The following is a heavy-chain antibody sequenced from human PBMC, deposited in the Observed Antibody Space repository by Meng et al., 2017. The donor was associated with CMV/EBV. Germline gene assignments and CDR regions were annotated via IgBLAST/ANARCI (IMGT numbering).Heavy chain of an antibody. J-gene: IGHJ6*02. Sequence: LSLTCAASGITFSSYWMSWVRQAPGKGLEWVANIKQDGSEKYYVDSGKGRFTISRDNAKNSLYLQMNSLRAEDTVVYYCAREGYDILTGGGYYYGMDVWGQGTTVTVSS. V-gene: IGHV3-7*01. CDR1: GITFSSYW. CDR2: IKQDGSEK. D-gene: IGHD3-9*01. CDR3: AREGYDILTGGGYYYGMDV.